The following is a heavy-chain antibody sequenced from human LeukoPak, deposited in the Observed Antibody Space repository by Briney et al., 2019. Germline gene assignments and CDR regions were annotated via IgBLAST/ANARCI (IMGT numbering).Heavy chain of an antibody. CDR2: INQDGSEK. V-gene: IGHV3-7*01. J-gene: IGHJ2*01. CDR1: GFIFSNHW. Sequence: GGSLRLSCGASGFIFSNHWMSWVRQAPGKGLEWVANINQDGSEKYYVDSVKGRFTLSRDNAKNSLYLQMNSLRAEDTAVYYCAGGQGWHFDLWGRGTLITVSS. D-gene: IGHD2-15*01. CDR3: AGGQGWHFDL.